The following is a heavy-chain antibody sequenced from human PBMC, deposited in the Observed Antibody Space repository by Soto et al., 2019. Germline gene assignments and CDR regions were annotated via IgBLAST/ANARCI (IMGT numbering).Heavy chain of an antibody. V-gene: IGHV3-30*18. CDR2: ISYDGSNK. Sequence: GGSLRLSCAASGFTFSSYGMHWVRQAPGKGLEWVAVISYDGSNKYYADAVKGRFTISRDNSKNTLYLQMNSLRAEDTAVYYCAKDPSIAAVSRYGMDVWGQGTTVTVSS. CDR1: GFTFSSYG. J-gene: IGHJ6*02. D-gene: IGHD6-13*01. CDR3: AKDPSIAAVSRYGMDV.